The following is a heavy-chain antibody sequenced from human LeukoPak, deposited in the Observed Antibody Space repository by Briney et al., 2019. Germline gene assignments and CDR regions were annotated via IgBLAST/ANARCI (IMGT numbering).Heavy chain of an antibody. Sequence: GGSLRLSCAASGFTFSSYTMNWVRQAPGKGLEWVSDISSSSSTIYYADSVKGRFTISRDNAKNSLYLQMNSLRVEDTAVYYCARASSSGWDYYYYYYMDVWGKGTTVTVSS. CDR2: ISSSSSTI. D-gene: IGHD6-19*01. CDR1: GFTFSSYT. J-gene: IGHJ6*03. CDR3: ARASSSGWDYYYYYYMDV. V-gene: IGHV3-48*01.